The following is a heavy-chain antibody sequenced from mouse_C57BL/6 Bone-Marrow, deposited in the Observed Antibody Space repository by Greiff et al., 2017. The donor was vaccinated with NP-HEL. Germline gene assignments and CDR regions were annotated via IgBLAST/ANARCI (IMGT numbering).Heavy chain of an antibody. CDR1: GYSFTDYN. V-gene: IGHV1-39*01. Sequence: VQLKESGPELVKPGASVKISCKASGYSFTDYNMNWVKQSNGKSLEWIGVINPNYGNTTYNQKFKGKATLTVDQSSSTAYMQLNSLTSENSAVYYCASYPIYYDYDGFAYWGQGTLVTVSA. D-gene: IGHD2-4*01. CDR3: ASYPIYYDYDGFAY. J-gene: IGHJ3*01. CDR2: INPNYGNT.